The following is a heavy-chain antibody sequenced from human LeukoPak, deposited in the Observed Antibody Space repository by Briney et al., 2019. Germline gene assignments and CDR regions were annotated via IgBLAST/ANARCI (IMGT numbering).Heavy chain of an antibody. CDR2: IWFDGSNK. CDR3: ASSAGALIDC. V-gene: IGHV3-33*01. D-gene: IGHD6-19*01. CDR1: GFTFSNYD. Sequence: GGSLRLSCAASGFTFSNYDMHWVRQAPGKGLEWVAVIWFDGSNKFYADSVKGRFTISRDNTKNTLYLQMNSLRAEDTAVYYCASSAGALIDCWGQGTQVIVSS. J-gene: IGHJ4*02.